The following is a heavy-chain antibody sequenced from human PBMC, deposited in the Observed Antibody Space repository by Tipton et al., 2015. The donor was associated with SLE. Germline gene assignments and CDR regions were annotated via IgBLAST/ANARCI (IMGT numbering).Heavy chain of an antibody. V-gene: IGHV3-33*06. CDR3: AKGHYGYYFDY. Sequence: SLRLSCAASGFTFSDYGMHWVRQAPGKGLEWVAVIWYDGSNKYYADSVKGRFTISRDNSKNTLYLQMDSLRAEDTASYYCAKGHYGYYFDYWGQGTLVTVSS. CDR2: IWYDGSNK. D-gene: IGHD4-17*01. CDR1: GFTFSDYG. J-gene: IGHJ4*02.